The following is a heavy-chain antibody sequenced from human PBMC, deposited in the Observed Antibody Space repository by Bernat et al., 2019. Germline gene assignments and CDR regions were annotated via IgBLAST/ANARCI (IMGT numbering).Heavy chain of an antibody. Sequence: EVQLLESGGGLVQPGGSLRLSCAASGLTFSSYAMSWVRQAPGKGLEWVSTISGGGDGTYYADSVKGRFTISRDNSKNTLYLQMNSLRAEDTALYYCAKSGGYCGGGTCYPNWFDPWGRGTLVT. CDR1: GLTFSSYA. J-gene: IGHJ5*02. D-gene: IGHD2-15*01. V-gene: IGHV3-23*01. CDR2: ISGGGDGT. CDR3: AKSGGYCGGGTCYPNWFDP.